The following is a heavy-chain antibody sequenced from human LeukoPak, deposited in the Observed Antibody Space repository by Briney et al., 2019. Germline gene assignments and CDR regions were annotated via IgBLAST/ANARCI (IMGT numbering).Heavy chain of an antibody. V-gene: IGHV3-33*01. J-gene: IGHJ4*02. CDR1: GFTFSSYG. CDR3: ARDKSYDSSGAPFDY. CDR2: IWYDGSNK. Sequence: PGRSLRLSCAASGFTFSSYGMHWVRQAPGKGLEWVAVIWYDGSNKYYADSVKGRFSISRDNSKNTLYLQMNSLRSEDTAVYYCARDKSYDSSGAPFDYWGQGTLVTVSS. D-gene: IGHD3-22*01.